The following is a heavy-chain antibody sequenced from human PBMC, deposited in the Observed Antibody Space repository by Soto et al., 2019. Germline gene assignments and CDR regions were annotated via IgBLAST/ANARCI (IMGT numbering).Heavy chain of an antibody. CDR3: ARVTSGYYDSSGYYFAY. D-gene: IGHD3-22*01. Sequence: EASVKVSCKASGGTFSSYAISWVRQAPGQGLEWMGGIIPIFGTANYAQKFQGRVTITADESTSTAYMELSSLRSEDTAVYYCARVTSGYYDSSGYYFAYWGQGTLVTVSS. CDR2: IIPIFGTA. CDR1: GGTFSSYA. V-gene: IGHV1-69*13. J-gene: IGHJ4*02.